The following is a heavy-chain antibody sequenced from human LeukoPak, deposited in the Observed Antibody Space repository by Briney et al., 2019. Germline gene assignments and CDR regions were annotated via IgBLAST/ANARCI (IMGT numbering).Heavy chain of an antibody. CDR1: GGSFSGYY. Sequence: SETLSLTCAVYGGSFSGYYWSWIRQPPGKGLEWIGEINHSGSTNYNPSLKSRVTISVDTSKNQFSLKLSSVTAADTAAYYCARGEYYYGSGSYYRAEDYWGQGTLVTVSS. CDR2: INHSGST. J-gene: IGHJ4*02. V-gene: IGHV4-34*01. D-gene: IGHD3-10*01. CDR3: ARGEYYYGSGSYYRAEDY.